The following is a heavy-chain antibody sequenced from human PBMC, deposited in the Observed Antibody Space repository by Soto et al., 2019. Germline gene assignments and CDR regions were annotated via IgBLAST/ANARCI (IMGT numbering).Heavy chain of an antibody. CDR3: ARGTLTSYFDY. J-gene: IGHJ4*02. Sequence: QVQLQESGPGLVKPSETLSLTCTGSGGSISSYYWSWIRQPPGKGLEWIGYFYYSGSTNYNPSLRSRVSISVDTCKNQFSLKLSSVSAADTAVYYCARGTLTSYFDYWGQGTLVTVSS. CDR1: GGSISSYY. V-gene: IGHV4-59*01. CDR2: FYYSGST.